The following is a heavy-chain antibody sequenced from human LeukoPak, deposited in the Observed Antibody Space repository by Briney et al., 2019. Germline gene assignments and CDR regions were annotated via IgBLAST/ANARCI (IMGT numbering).Heavy chain of an antibody. CDR3: AKKAKVADRLDWFDS. J-gene: IGHJ5*01. D-gene: IGHD6-6*01. Sequence: ASVKDSCKASGYSFTSYDINWVRQAPGQGLEWMGWMSPNSGHTGYAQKFQGRVTTTRNTSIRTAYMELSSLRSEDTAVYYCAKKAKVADRLDWFDSWGQGTLATVSS. V-gene: IGHV1-8*03. CDR2: MSPNSGHT. CDR1: GYSFTSYD.